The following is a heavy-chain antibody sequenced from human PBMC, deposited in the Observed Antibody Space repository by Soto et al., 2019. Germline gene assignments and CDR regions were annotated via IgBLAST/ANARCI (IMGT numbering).Heavy chain of an antibody. CDR1: GFTFSDYW. CDR3: AKPYSSCGYQPFVI. D-gene: IGHD6-19*01. Sequence: GGSLRLSCAASGFTFSDYWMHWVRQAPGKGLEWVSTISGSGDSTYYADSVKGRFTISRDNSKNTLYLQMNSLRVEDTAVYYCAKPYSSCGYQPFVIWCQGRMFTV. J-gene: IGHJ3*02. V-gene: IGHV3-23*01. CDR2: ISGSGDST.